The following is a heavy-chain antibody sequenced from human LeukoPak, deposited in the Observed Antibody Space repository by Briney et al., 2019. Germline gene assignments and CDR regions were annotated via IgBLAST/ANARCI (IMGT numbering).Heavy chain of an antibody. J-gene: IGHJ4*02. CDR1: GFTFSSYG. D-gene: IGHD2-15*01. CDR2: FSAETGNT. Sequence: PGGSLRLSCAASGFTFSSYGMTWVRQAPGKGLEWVSVFSAETGNTYYADSVKGRFTISRDNSKNTLYLQITSLRAEDTAVYYCAKARVVVAATISDYWGQGTLVTVSS. V-gene: IGHV3-23*01. CDR3: AKARVVVAATISDY.